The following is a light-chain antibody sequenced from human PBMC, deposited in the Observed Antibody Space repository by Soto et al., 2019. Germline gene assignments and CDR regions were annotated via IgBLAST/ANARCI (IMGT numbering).Light chain of an antibody. CDR2: GAS. CDR1: QSVGSSY. J-gene: IGKJ1*01. V-gene: IGKV3-20*01. CDR3: QQYGRT. Sequence: ESVLTQSPGTLSLSPGERATLSCRASQSVGSSYLAWYQQKPGQAPRLVIYGASSRATGVPDRFSGSGSGTDFTLTISSVEPEDSAVYYCQQYGRTFGQGTKVDSK.